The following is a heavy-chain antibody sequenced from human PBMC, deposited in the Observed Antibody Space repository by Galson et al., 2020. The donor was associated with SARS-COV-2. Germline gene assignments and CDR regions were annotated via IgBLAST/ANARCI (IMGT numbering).Heavy chain of an antibody. Sequence: GGSLRLSCAASGFTFSSYAMQWVRQAPGKGLEWVAVISYDGSNKYYADSVKGRFTISRDNSKNTLYLQMNSLRAEDTAVYYCAREVVTDNWFDPWGQGTLVTVSS. V-gene: IGHV3-30*04. J-gene: IGHJ5*02. D-gene: IGHD3-22*01. CDR3: AREVVTDNWFDP. CDR2: ISYDGSNK. CDR1: GFTFSSYA.